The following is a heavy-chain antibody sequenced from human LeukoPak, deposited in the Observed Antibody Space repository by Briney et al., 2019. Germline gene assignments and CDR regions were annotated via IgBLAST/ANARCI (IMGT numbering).Heavy chain of an antibody. CDR2: IIPIFGTA. V-gene: IGHV1-69*13. Sequence: SVKVSCKASGGTFSSYAISWVRQAPGQGLEWMGGIIPIFGTANYAQKFQGRVTITADESTSTAYMELSSLGSEDTAVYYCARGDGCSSTSCYKGLGEFFYYYYMDVWGKGTTVTVSS. CDR3: ARGDGCSSTSCYKGLGEFFYYYYMDV. J-gene: IGHJ6*03. CDR1: GGTFSSYA. D-gene: IGHD2-2*02.